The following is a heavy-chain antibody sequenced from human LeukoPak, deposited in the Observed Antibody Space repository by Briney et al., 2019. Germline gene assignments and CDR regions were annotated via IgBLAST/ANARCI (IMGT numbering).Heavy chain of an antibody. Sequence: QPGRSLRLSCAASGFTFDDYAMHWVRHAPGKGLEWVSGISWNSGSIGYADSVKGRFTISRDNAKNSLYLQMNSLRAEDMALYYCAKSKVTIFGVGAFDIWGQGTMVTVSS. D-gene: IGHD3-3*01. V-gene: IGHV3-9*03. CDR2: ISWNSGSI. CDR3: AKSKVTIFGVGAFDI. J-gene: IGHJ3*02. CDR1: GFTFDDYA.